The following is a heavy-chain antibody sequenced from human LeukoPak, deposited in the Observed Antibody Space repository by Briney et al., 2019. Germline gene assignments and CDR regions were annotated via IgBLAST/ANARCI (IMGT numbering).Heavy chain of an antibody. CDR2: ISGSGGST. V-gene: IGHV3-23*01. J-gene: IGHJ4*02. Sequence: GGSLRLSCAASGFTFSSYAMSWVRQAPGKGLKWVSAISGSGGSTYYADSVKGRFTISRDNSKNTLYLQMNSLRAEDTAVYYCAKGGTYYDYVWGSYRYFNFDYWGQGTLVTVSS. CDR1: GFTFSSYA. D-gene: IGHD3-16*02. CDR3: AKGGTYYDYVWGSYRYFNFDY.